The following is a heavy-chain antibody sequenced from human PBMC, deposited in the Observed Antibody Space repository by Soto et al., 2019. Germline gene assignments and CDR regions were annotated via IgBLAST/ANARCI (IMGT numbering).Heavy chain of an antibody. CDR2: IKSKTDGGTA. D-gene: IGHD3-10*01. J-gene: IGHJ4*02. Sequence: EVQLVESGGGLVKPGGSLRLSCAASGITFNNAWMSWVRQAPGKGLEWVGRIKSKTDGGTADYAAPVKGRFTISRDDSKNTLFLQMNRLKTEDTAVYYCTTDRGHMYDFDYWGQGTLVPVAS. CDR3: TTDRGHMYDFDY. V-gene: IGHV3-15*01. CDR1: GITFNNAW.